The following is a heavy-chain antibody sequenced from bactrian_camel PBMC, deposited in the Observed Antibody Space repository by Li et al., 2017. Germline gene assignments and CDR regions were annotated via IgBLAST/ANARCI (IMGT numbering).Heavy chain of an antibody. Sequence: HVQLVESGGDSVQPGGSLRLSCVASGLTDSHNCMGWFRQAPGKEREGVATIYTGDDSTYYIDAVKGRFTISRDNAKATVFLQLNNLTIEDTAMYYCAKHPIASRRPPYSATWRPVGQGTQVTVS. D-gene: IGHD2*01. CDR1: GLTDSHNC. CDR2: IYTGDDST. V-gene: IGHV3S1*01. J-gene: IGHJ4*01.